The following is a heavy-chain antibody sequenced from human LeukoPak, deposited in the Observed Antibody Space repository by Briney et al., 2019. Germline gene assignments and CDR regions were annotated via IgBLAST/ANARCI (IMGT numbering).Heavy chain of an antibody. CDR3: ARGGFYGSQTYYNPGMDV. Sequence: GGSLRLSCAPSGFTFSNFDMYWLRAAPGTGLEWASFISRSCSVIYHVESVKGRFTISRDNAKNSLYLQMNSLRAEDTAVYYCARGGFYGSQTYYNPGMDVWGQGTTVTVSS. J-gene: IGHJ6*02. CDR2: ISRSCSVI. V-gene: IGHV3-21*01. D-gene: IGHD3-10*01. CDR1: GFTFSNFD.